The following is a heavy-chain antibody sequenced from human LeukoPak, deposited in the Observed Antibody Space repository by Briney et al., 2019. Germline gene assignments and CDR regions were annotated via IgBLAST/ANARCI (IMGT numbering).Heavy chain of an antibody. CDR2: ISSSSSYI. V-gene: IGHV3-21*01. CDR1: GFTVSSNY. J-gene: IGHJ3*02. CDR3: ARRVAARPIAFDI. D-gene: IGHD6-6*01. Sequence: PGGSLRLSCAASGFTVSSNYMNWVRQAPGKGLEWVSSISSSSSYIYYADSVKGRFTISRDNAKNSLYLQMNSLRAEDTAVYYCARRVAARPIAFDIWGQGTMVTVSS.